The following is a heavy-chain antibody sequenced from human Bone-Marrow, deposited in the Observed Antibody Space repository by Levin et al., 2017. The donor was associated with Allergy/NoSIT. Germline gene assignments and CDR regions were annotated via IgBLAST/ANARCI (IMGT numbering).Heavy chain of an antibody. J-gene: IGHJ6*02. CDR2: ISTTGSTI. CDR1: GFTFSSYE. Sequence: SCAASGFTFSSYEMNWVRQAPGKGLEWVSYISTTGSTIYYADSVKGRFTISRDNAKNSLYLQMNSLRAEDTALYYCAVVPATIKTYYFYSMDLWGQGTTVTVSS. D-gene: IGHD2-2*01. V-gene: IGHV3-48*03. CDR3: AVVPATIKTYYFYSMDL.